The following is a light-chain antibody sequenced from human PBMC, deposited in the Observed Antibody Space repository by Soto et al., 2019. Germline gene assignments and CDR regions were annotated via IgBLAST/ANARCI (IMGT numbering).Light chain of an antibody. CDR2: GDT. J-gene: IGLJ1*01. CDR3: QSSDTILSGSYV. Sequence: QSALTQPPSVSGAPGQRVTISCTGSSSNIGAGYDVHWYQQLPGTAPKLLIYGDTNRPSGVPDRFSGSKSGTSASLAITGLQAEDEADYYCQSSDTILSGSYVFGTGTKDTVL. V-gene: IGLV1-40*01. CDR1: SSNIGAGYD.